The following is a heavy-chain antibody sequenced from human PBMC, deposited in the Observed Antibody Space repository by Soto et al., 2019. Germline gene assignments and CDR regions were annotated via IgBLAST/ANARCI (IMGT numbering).Heavy chain of an antibody. V-gene: IGHV1-69*02. CDR2: INPILSMS. D-gene: IGHD3-10*01. CDR3: ATSYGSGYRAFDY. Sequence: SVKVSCKASGDTFAFHSINWVRQAPGQGLEWMGRINPILSMSNYAQRFQGRVTMTADKSTSTAYMVLSSLRSEDTAIYYCATSYGSGYRAFDYWG. J-gene: IGHJ4*01. CDR1: GDTFAFHS.